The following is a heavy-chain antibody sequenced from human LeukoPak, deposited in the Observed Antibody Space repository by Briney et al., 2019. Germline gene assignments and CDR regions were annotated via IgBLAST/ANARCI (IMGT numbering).Heavy chain of an antibody. CDR2: IHHGGRT. D-gene: IGHD2-2*01. Sequence: SETLSLTCDVSGFSISSGYYWGWIRQPRGKGLEWIVSIHHGGRTYYNPSLKSRVTISVDTSKNQFSLKLSSVTAADTAVYYCARLGVAPAATSIDSWGQGTLVSVSS. CDR3: ARLGVAPAATSIDS. J-gene: IGHJ4*02. V-gene: IGHV4-38-2*01. CDR1: GFSISSGYY.